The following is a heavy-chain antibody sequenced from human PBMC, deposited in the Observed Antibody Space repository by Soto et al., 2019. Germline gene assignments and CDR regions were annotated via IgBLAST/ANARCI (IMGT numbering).Heavy chain of an antibody. Sequence: GGSLRLSCAASGFTFSSYEMNWVRQAPGKGLEWVSYISSSGSTIYYADSVKGRFTISRDNAKNSPYLQMNSLRAEDTAVYYCARERYDSSGYPSWDYWGQGTLVTVSS. CDR1: GFTFSSYE. CDR3: ARERYDSSGYPSWDY. CDR2: ISSSGSTI. J-gene: IGHJ4*02. D-gene: IGHD3-22*01. V-gene: IGHV3-48*03.